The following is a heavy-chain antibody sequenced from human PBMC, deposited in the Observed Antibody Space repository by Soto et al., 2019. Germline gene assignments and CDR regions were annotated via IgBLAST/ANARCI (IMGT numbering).Heavy chain of an antibody. Sequence: ASVKVSCKASGGTFSSYAISWVRQAPGQGLEWMGGIIPIFGTANYAQKFQGRVTITADESTSTAYMELSSLRSEDTAVYYCARLSDTAMVTGYYYGMDFWGQGTMVTVSS. CDR1: GGTFSSYA. CDR3: ARLSDTAMVTGYYYGMDF. D-gene: IGHD5-18*01. J-gene: IGHJ6*02. CDR2: IIPIFGTA. V-gene: IGHV1-69*13.